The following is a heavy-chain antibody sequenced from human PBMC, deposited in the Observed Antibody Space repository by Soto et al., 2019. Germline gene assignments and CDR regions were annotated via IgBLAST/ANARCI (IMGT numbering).Heavy chain of an antibody. CDR2: IIPIFGTA. CDR1: GGNFSSYA. Sequence: SVKVSCKASGGNFSSYASSWVRQAPGQGREGMGGIIPIFGTANYAREFQGRVTITADESTSTAYMELSSLRSEDTAAYYGARALIVATTTYYYGMNVWGQGTTVTV. V-gene: IGHV1-69*13. CDR3: ARALIVATTTYYYGMNV. J-gene: IGHJ6*02. D-gene: IGHD5-12*01.